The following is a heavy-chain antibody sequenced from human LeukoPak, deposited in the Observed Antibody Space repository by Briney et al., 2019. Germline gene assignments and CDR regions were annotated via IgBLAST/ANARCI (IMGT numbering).Heavy chain of an antibody. J-gene: IGHJ4*02. CDR3: ARGGGYCSGGSCDPLDY. V-gene: IGHV1-2*02. D-gene: IGHD2-15*01. CDR2: INPNSGGT. Sequence: GASVKVSCKASGYTFTSYGISWVRQAPGQGLEWMGWINPNSGGTNYAQKFQGRVTMTRDTSISTAYMELSRLTSDDTAVYYCARGGGYCSGGSCDPLDYWGQGTLVTVSS. CDR1: GYTFTSYG.